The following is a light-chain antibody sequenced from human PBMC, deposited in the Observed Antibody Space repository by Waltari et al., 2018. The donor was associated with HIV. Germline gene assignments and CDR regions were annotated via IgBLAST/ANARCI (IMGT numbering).Light chain of an antibody. CDR3: QQYDSGPRGIT. V-gene: IGKV3-15*01. J-gene: IGKJ2*01. CDR1: QSISAK. Sequence: EIVMTQSPPTLSVSPGQRVTLSCRASQSISAKVAWYQQRPGQAPRLPARFSGSGSGTEFTLTISSLQPEDFATYFCQQYDSGPRGITFGQGTMLEIK.